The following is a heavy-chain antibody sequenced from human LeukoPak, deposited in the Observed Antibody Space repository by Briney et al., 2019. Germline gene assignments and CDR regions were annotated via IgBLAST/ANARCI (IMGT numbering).Heavy chain of an antibody. CDR2: IIPVLNIT. CDR3: AKDQGLTAPPPYGLDV. D-gene: IGHD5-18*01. V-gene: IGHV1-69*04. CDR1: GGTFSSSA. J-gene: IGHJ6*02. Sequence: SVRVSCKTSGGTFSSSAITWVRQAPGQGLEWMGRIIPVLNITTYAQKFQGRVTITADTFTSTVYMELSSLRSEETAVYYCAKDQGLTAPPPYGLDVWGQGTTVIVTS.